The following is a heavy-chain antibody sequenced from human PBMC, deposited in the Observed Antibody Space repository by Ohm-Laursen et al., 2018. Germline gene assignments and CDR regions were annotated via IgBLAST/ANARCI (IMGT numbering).Heavy chain of an antibody. CDR1: GFTFDDYA. CDR2: ISWNSGSI. CDR3: ARDFGGRGVFTSYYFDY. Sequence: SLRLSCAASGFTFDDYAMHWVRQAPGKGLEWVSGISWNSGSIGYADSVKGRFTISRDNAKNTLYLQMNSLRAEDTAVYYCARDFGGRGVFTSYYFDYWGQGTLVTVSS. V-gene: IGHV3-9*01. D-gene: IGHD3-10*01. J-gene: IGHJ4*02.